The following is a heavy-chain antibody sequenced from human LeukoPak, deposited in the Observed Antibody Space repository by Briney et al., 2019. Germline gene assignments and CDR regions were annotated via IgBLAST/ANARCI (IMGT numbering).Heavy chain of an antibody. V-gene: IGHV1-46*01. Sequence: ASVKVSCKASGYTFTSYYIHWVRQAPGQGLEWMGTINSSGGSTTYAQKFQGRVTMTRDTSTNTVYMELSSLRSEDTAMYYCARDRGYGDYSGDYWGQGTLVTVSS. CDR2: INSSGGST. J-gene: IGHJ4*02. CDR3: ARDRGYGDYSGDY. CDR1: GYTFTSYY. D-gene: IGHD4-17*01.